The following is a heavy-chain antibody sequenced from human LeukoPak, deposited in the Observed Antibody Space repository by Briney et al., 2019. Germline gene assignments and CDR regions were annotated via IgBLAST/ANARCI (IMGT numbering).Heavy chain of an antibody. CDR2: VSYSGSA. CDR3: ARENDRYGRIDY. J-gene: IGHJ4*02. D-gene: IGHD5-18*01. V-gene: IGHV4-59*01. CDR1: GGSISPYY. Sequence: PSETLSLTCTVSGGSISPYYWSWVRQPPGKGLEWIGYVSYSGSADYNPSLKSRVIISMDTSKNQFSLRLSSLTAADTAVYYCARENDRYGRIDYWGQGTQVTVSP.